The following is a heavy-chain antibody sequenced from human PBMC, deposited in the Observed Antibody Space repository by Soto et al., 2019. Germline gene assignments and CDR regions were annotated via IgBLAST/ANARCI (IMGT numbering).Heavy chain of an antibody. V-gene: IGHV4-34*01. D-gene: IGHD6-13*01. CDR1: GGSFSGYY. CDR2: INHSGST. Sequence: SETLSLTCAVYGGSFSGYYWSWIRQPPGKGLEWIGEINHSGSTNYNPSLKSRVTISVDTSKNQFSLKLSSVTAADTAVYYCARGGLAAAATSRDEYFDYWGQGTLVT. J-gene: IGHJ4*02. CDR3: ARGGLAAAATSRDEYFDY.